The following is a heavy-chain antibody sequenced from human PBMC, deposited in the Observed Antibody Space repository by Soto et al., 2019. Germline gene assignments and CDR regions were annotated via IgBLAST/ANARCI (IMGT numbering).Heavy chain of an antibody. V-gene: IGHV1-18*01. CDR1: GYTFTSYG. D-gene: IGHD1-1*01. CDR3: ARGRYGDY. CDR2: ISAHNGNT. Sequence: QVHLVQSGAEVKKPGASVKVSCKGSGYTFTSYGITWVRQAPGQGLEWMGWISAHNGNTNYAQKFQGRVTVTRDTSTSTPYMELRSLRSDDTAVYYCARGRYGDYWGQGALVTVSS. J-gene: IGHJ4*02.